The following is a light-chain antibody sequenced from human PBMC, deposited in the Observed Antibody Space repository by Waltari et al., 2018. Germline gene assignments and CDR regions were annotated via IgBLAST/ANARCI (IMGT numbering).Light chain of an antibody. V-gene: IGKV1-9*01. CDR3: QQLNSYPLFT. Sequence: DIQLTQSPSFLSASVGDSVTITCRASQGISSYLAWYQQKPRKAPKLLIYAASTLQSGVPSRFSGSGSGTEFTLTISSLQPEDFATYYCQQLNSYPLFTFGPGTKVDIK. CDR1: QGISSY. CDR2: AAS. J-gene: IGKJ3*01.